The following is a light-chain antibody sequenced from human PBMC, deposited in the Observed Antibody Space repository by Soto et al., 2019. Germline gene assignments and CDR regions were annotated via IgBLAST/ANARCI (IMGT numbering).Light chain of an antibody. V-gene: IGKV3-20*01. CDR3: QQYGSSPYT. CDR1: QSVSSNY. CDR2: GAS. J-gene: IGKJ2*01. Sequence: EIVLTQSPGTLSLSPGEKGTLSCRASQSVSSNYLAWYQQKPGQAPRLLIYGASSRATGIPDRFSGSGSGTDFTFTISRLEPEDFPVYYCQQYGSSPYTFGQGTKLEIK.